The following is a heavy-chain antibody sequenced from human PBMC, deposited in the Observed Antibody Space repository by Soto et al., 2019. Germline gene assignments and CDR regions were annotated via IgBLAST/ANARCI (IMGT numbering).Heavy chain of an antibody. CDR3: ARGRNYYDSSGPFDY. CDR2: IIPIFGTA. Sequence: GASVKVSCKASRGTFSSYAISWVRQAPGQGLEWMGGIIPIFGTANYAQKFQGRVTITADESTSTAYMELSSLRSEDTAVYYCARGRNYYDSSGPFDYWGQGTLVTVSS. D-gene: IGHD3-22*01. CDR1: RGTFSSYA. J-gene: IGHJ4*02. V-gene: IGHV1-69*13.